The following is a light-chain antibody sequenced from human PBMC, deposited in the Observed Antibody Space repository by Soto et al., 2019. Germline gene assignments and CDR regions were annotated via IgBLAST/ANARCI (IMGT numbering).Light chain of an antibody. CDR1: QSISSW. Sequence: DLQMTQSPSTLSASVGDRVTITCRASQSISSWLAWYQQKPGKAPKVLIHDASTLESGVPLRFSGGGSGTEFTLTITSLQPDDFATYYCQEYTTYSRTFGQGTKVEVK. CDR3: QEYTTYSRT. CDR2: DAS. J-gene: IGKJ1*01. V-gene: IGKV1-5*01.